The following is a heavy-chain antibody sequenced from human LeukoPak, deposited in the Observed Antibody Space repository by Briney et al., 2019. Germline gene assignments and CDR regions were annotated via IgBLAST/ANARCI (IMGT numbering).Heavy chain of an antibody. CDR3: AILIAAAGIRSGLDY. V-gene: IGHV3-48*01. D-gene: IGHD6-13*01. CDR2: ISSSSSTI. CDR1: GFTFSSYS. Sequence: PGGSLRLSCAASGFTFSSYSMNWVRQAPGKGLEWVSCISSSSSTIYYADSVKGRFTISRDNAKNSLYLQMNSLRAEDTAVYYCAILIAAAGIRSGLDYWGQGTLVTVSS. J-gene: IGHJ4*02.